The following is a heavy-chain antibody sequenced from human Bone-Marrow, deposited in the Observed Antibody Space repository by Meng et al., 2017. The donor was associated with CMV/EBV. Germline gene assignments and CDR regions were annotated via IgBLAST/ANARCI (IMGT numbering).Heavy chain of an antibody. CDR2: IYIDERRAPNT. CDR1: GFTLSDYW. J-gene: IGHJ4*02. CDR3: ARSTASGTDYWG. D-gene: IGHD7-27*01. Sequence: GGSLRLSCAASGFTLSDYWMHWVRQAPGKGLMWVARIYIDERRAPNTMHAASVKGRFTISSDNAKNTMYLQMNSLRVEDTAVYYCARSTASGTDYWGWGQGTLVTVSS. V-gene: IGHV3-74*03.